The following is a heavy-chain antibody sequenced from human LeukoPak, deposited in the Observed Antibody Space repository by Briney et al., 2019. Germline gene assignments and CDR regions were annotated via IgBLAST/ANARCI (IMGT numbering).Heavy chain of an antibody. Sequence: GGSLRLSCAASGFTLRSYGMNWVRQAPGKGLEWVSYISSSGSTIYSADSVKGRFTISRDNAKNSLYLQMNSLRAEDTAVYYWSSEQSLLREYFDYWGQGTLVTVSS. CDR3: SSEQSLLREYFDY. J-gene: IGHJ4*02. D-gene: IGHD2-15*01. V-gene: IGHV3-48*03. CDR1: GFTLRSYG. CDR2: ISSSGSTI.